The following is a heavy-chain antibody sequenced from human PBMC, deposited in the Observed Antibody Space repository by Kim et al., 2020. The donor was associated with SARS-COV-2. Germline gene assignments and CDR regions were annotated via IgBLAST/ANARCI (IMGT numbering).Heavy chain of an antibody. V-gene: IGHV3-23*01. CDR3: AKGDEMIIYYDEGLDD. D-gene: IGHD3-22*01. Sequence: SVEGRFTISRDNSKNTVYLQMNSLRAEDTAIYYCAKGDEMIIYYDEGLDDWGQGTLVTVSS. J-gene: IGHJ4*02.